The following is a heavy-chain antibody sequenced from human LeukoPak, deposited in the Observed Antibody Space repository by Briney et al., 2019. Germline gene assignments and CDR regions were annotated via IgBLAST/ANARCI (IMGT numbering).Heavy chain of an antibody. CDR1: GFTFSTSV. J-gene: IGHJ4*02. D-gene: IGHD1-26*01. CDR2: MSYDGSSK. CDR3: ARVAEWDLTIYYFDY. Sequence: GGSLRLSCAASGFTFSTSVMYWVRQAPGKGLEWVAVMSYDGSSKYYADSVKGRFTVSRDNSKNTLYLQMNSLRAEDTAVYYCARVAEWDLTIYYFDYWGQGTLDTVSS. V-gene: IGHV3-30-3*01.